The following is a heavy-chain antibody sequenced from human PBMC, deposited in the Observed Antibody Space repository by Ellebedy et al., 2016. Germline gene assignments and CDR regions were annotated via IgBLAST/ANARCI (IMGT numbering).Heavy chain of an antibody. CDR2: ISGGASST. J-gene: IGHJ3*02. CDR3: AKPPAGILTGFYPEAAFDI. Sequence: GESLKISXAASGFSFINYAMTWVRQPPGKGLEWVSGISGGASSTSYANSVKGRFTTSRDNSKNTLYLQMNSLRAEDTALYYCAKPPAGILTGFYPEAAFDIWGQGTMVTVSS. CDR1: GFSFINYA. V-gene: IGHV3-23*01. D-gene: IGHD3-9*01.